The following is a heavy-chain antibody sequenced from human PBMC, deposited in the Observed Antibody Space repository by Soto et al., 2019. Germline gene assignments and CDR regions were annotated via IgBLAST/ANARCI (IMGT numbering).Heavy chain of an antibody. V-gene: IGHV3-30-3*01. CDR2: ISYDGSNK. CDR1: GFTFSSYA. J-gene: IGHJ4*02. D-gene: IGHD1-7*01. Sequence: GGSLRLSCAASGFTFSSYAMHWVRQAPGKGLEWVAVISYDGSNKYYADSVKGRFTISRDNSKNTLYLQMNSLRAEDTAVYYCARDKEITGTIGYFDYWGQGTLVTVSS. CDR3: ARDKEITGTIGYFDY.